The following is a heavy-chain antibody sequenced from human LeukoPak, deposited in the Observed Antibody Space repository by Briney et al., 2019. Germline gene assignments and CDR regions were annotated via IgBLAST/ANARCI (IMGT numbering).Heavy chain of an antibody. V-gene: IGHV3-7*01. D-gene: IGHD1-1*01. CDR2: IKQDGSEK. CDR1: GFTFSSYW. J-gene: IGHJ4*02. Sequence: GGSLRLSCAASGFTFSSYWMSWIRQAPGKGLEWVANIKQDGSEKYYVDSVKGRFTISRDNAKNSLYLQMNSLRAEDTAVYYCARDRDNYYFDYWGQGTLVTVSS. CDR3: ARDRDNYYFDY.